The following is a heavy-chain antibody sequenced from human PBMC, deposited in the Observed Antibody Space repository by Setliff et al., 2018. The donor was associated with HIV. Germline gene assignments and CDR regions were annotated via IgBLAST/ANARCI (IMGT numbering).Heavy chain of an antibody. CDR2: ISHTGSTV. Sequence: PGGSLRLSCAASGFTFSSYEMNWVRQAPGKGLELVSYISHTGSTVYYADSVKGRFTISRDNAKNSLYLQMNSLRAEDTAVYYRARVPGWRAPFWGQGTLVTVSS. V-gene: IGHV3-48*03. J-gene: IGHJ4*02. CDR1: GFTFSSYE. D-gene: IGHD6-19*01. CDR3: ARVPGWRAPF.